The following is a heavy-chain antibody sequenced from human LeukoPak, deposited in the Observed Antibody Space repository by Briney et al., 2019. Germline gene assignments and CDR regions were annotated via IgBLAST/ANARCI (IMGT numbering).Heavy chain of an antibody. CDR3: ASGARTGSWWYYFDY. V-gene: IGHV4-39*07. J-gene: IGHJ4*02. CDR2: IDYSGNT. D-gene: IGHD2-15*01. Sequence: SETLSLTCTVSGGSISSSGYCWGWIRQPPGKGREWIGSIDYSGNTNYNPSLKSRVTIAVDMSKNQFSLKLSSVTAADTAVYYCASGARTGSWWYYFDYWGQGTLVTVSS. CDR1: GGSISSSGYC.